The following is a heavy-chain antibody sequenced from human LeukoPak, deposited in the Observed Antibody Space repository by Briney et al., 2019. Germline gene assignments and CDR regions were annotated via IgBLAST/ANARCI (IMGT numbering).Heavy chain of an antibody. CDR2: FDPEDGET. CDR1: GYTLTELS. D-gene: IGHD2-2*01. CDR3: ATGPPSQYCSSTSCYYNYFDY. V-gene: IGHV1-24*01. J-gene: IGHJ4*02. Sequence: ASVKVSCKVSGYTLTELSMQWVRQAPGKGLEWMGGFDPEDGETIYAQKFQGRVTMTEDTSTDTAYMELSSLRSEATAVYYCATGPPSQYCSSTSCYYNYFDYWGQGTLVTVSS.